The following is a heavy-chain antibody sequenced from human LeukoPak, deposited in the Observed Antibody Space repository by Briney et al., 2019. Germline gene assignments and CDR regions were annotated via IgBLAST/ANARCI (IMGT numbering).Heavy chain of an antibody. CDR3: ARSDYGDPYYFFHL. J-gene: IGHJ5*02. V-gene: IGHV1-2*02. CDR2: INPDSGDT. Sequence: ASVKVSCKTSGYTFTDSFIHWVRQAPGQGLEWVGWINPDSGDTNYAQRFQGRVTMTRDTSTNTAHMELSRLRSDDTAVYYCARSDYGDPYYFFHLWGQGTLATVSS. D-gene: IGHD4-17*01. CDR1: GYTFTDSF.